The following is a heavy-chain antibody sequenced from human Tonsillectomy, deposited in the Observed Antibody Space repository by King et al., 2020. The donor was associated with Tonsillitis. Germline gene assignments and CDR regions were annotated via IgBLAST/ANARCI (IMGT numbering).Heavy chain of an antibody. CDR1: GFSFTSYG. J-gene: IGHJ4*02. CDR2: ISPYNDKT. D-gene: IGHD2-21*02. CDR3: TRGSGPNVVVAANCDF. V-gene: IGHV1-18*01. Sequence: QLVQSGAEVKKPGASVKVSCKASGFSFTSYGISWMRQTPGQGLEWMGCISPYNDKTKNGQKFQGRGTMTPDTSTTTAYMVLRSLRADDTAVYYSTRGSGPNVVVAANCDFWGQGTLVTVSS.